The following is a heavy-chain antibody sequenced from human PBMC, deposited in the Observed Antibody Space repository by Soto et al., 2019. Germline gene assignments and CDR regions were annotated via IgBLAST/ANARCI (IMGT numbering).Heavy chain of an antibody. V-gene: IGHV4-39*01. J-gene: IGHJ5*02. CDR3: AKLPTGFPNWIDP. Sequence: KPSETLSLTCTVSGDSVSSTPYSWGWLRQPPGKGLEWIGSIYKTGSSYNPSLKSRVTISQDTSKTQFSLKLSSMTAADTAIYYCAKLPTGFPNWIDPWGQGIPVTVSS. D-gene: IGHD2-21*01. CDR1: GDSVSSTPYS. CDR2: IYKTGS.